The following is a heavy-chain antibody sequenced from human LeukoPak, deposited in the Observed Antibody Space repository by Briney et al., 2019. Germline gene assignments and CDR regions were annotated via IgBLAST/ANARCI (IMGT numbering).Heavy chain of an antibody. Sequence: GGSLRLSCAASGFSFSSYSMNWVRQAPGKGLEWVSYISSSTSTIDYADSVKGRFTISRDNAKNSLYLQMNSLRGEDTAVYYCARTSYYGSGTYYPVFDSWGQGTLVTVSS. D-gene: IGHD3-10*01. CDR1: GFSFSSYS. CDR3: ARTSYYGSGTYYPVFDS. CDR2: ISSSTSTI. V-gene: IGHV3-48*01. J-gene: IGHJ4*02.